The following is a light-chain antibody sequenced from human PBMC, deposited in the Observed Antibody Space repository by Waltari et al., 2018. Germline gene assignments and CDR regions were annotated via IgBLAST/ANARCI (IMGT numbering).Light chain of an antibody. V-gene: IGKV3-15*01. CDR2: GAS. CDR3: QQYNNWPFT. CDR1: QSVNSN. J-gene: IGKJ4*01. Sequence: EIVMTQSPATLSVSPGERATLSCRASQSVNSNLAWYQQKPGQAPRLLIYGASTGATGIPAVFSGSGSGTEFTLTISSLQSEDFAVYYCQQYNNWPFTFGGGTKVEIK.